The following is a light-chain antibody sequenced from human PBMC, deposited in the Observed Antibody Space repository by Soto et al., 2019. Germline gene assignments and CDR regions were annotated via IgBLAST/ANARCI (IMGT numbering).Light chain of an antibody. Sequence: EIVVTQSPATLSLSPGDRATLSCRASQSVSSYLAWYQQKPGQAPRLLIYEASNRATGIPARFSGSGSGTDFTLTISSLEPEDFAVYYCQQRSNWQGATFGGGTKVDIK. CDR2: EAS. J-gene: IGKJ4*01. V-gene: IGKV3-11*01. CDR3: QQRSNWQGAT. CDR1: QSVSSY.